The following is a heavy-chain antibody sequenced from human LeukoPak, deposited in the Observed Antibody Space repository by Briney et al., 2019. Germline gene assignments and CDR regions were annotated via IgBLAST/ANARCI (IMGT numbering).Heavy chain of an antibody. D-gene: IGHD3-10*01. CDR3: ASNYGSEQTYYYYYGMDV. J-gene: IGHJ6*02. V-gene: IGHV1-18*01. Sequence: ASVKVSCTASGYTFTSYGISWVRQAPGQGLEWMGWISAYNGNTNYAQKLQGRVTMTTDTSTSTAYMELRSLRSDDTAVYYCASNYGSEQTYYYYYGMDVWGQGTTVTVSS. CDR2: ISAYNGNT. CDR1: GYTFTSYG.